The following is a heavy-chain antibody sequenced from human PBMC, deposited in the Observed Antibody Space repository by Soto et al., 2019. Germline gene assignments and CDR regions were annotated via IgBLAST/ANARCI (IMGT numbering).Heavy chain of an antibody. J-gene: IGHJ4*02. D-gene: IGHD2-2*01. CDR2: ISYDGSNK. V-gene: IGHV3-30-3*01. CDR3: ARAIVVPAAVPGLFDY. Sequence: VQLVESGGGLVKPGRSLRLSCTASGFTFGDYAMHWVRQAPGKGLEWVAVISYDGSNKYYADSVKGRFTISRDNSKNTLYLQMNSLRAEDTAVYYCARAIVVPAAVPGLFDYWGQGTLVTVSS. CDR1: GFTFGDYA.